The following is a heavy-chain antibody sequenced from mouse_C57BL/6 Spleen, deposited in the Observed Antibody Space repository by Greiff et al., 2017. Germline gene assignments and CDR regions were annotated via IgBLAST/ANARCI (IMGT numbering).Heavy chain of an antibody. CDR2: INPNNGGT. Sequence: VQLKQSGPELVKPGASVKIPCKASGYTFTDYNMDWVKQSHGKSLEWIGDINPNNGGTIYNQKFKGKATVTADKSSSTAYMGLRSLTSEDTAVYYCARWGCYGSSSRYFDVWGTGTTVTVSS. CDR3: ARWGCYGSSSRYFDV. J-gene: IGHJ1*03. V-gene: IGHV1-18*01. D-gene: IGHD1-1*01. CDR1: GYTFTDYN.